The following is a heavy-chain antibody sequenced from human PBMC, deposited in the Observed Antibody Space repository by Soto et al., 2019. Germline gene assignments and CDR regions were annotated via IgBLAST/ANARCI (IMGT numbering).Heavy chain of an antibody. CDR3: ARGSTTTTF. V-gene: IGHV3-21*01. CDR1: GFTFSSYI. Sequence: ESGGGLVKPGGSLRLSCAASGFTFSSYIMTWVRQAPGKGLEWVSSISSGSSYIFYADSVKGRFTVSRDDAKNSFYLQMNSLRADDTAVYYCARGSTTTTFWGQGTLVTVSS. D-gene: IGHD4-17*01. CDR2: ISSGSSYI. J-gene: IGHJ4*02.